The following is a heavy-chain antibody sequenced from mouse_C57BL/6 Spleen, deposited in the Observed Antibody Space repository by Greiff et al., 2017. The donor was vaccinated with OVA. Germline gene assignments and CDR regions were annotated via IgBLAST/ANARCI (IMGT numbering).Heavy chain of an antibody. D-gene: IGHD1-1*01. V-gene: IGHV10-1*01. CDR3: VRHEDYYGSSFWYFDV. CDR1: GFSFNTYA. J-gene: IGHJ1*03. Sequence: EVKLVESGGGLVQPKGSLKLSCAASGFSFNTYAMNWVRQAPGTGLEWVARIRSKSNNYATYYADSVKDRFTISRDDSESMLYLQMNNLKTEDTAMYYCVRHEDYYGSSFWYFDVWGTGTTVTVSS. CDR2: IRSKSNNYAT.